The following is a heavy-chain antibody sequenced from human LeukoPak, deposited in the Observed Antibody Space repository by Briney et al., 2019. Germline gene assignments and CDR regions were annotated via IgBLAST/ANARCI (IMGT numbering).Heavy chain of an antibody. D-gene: IGHD1-26*01. Sequence: GASVKVSCKASGYTFTSYAMNWVRQAPGQGLEWMGWINTNTGNPTYAQGFTGRFVFSLDTSVSTAYLQISSLKAEDTAVYYCARDRLFFQPWLYSGSYFGYWGQGTLVTVSS. J-gene: IGHJ4*02. CDR3: ARDRLFFQPWLYSGSYFGY. CDR2: INTNTGNP. V-gene: IGHV7-4-1*02. CDR1: GYTFTSYA.